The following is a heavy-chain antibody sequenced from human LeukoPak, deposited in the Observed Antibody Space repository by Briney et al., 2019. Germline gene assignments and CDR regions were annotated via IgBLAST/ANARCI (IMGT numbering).Heavy chain of an antibody. CDR2: ISGSGGSA. J-gene: IGHJ2*01. CDR1: GFTFSSYA. Sequence: GGSLRLSCAASGFTFSSYAMSWVRQAPGKGLEWVSAISGSGGSAYYADSVKGWFTISRDNSKNTLYLQMNSLRAEDTAVYYCALSRIAAAGPYFDLWGRGTLVTVSS. V-gene: IGHV3-23*01. D-gene: IGHD6-13*01. CDR3: ALSRIAAAGPYFDL.